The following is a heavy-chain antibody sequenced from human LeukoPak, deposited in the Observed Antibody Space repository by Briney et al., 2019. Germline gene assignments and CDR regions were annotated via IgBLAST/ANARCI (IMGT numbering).Heavy chain of an antibody. D-gene: IGHD6-13*01. Sequence: GESLKISCKGSGYSFTSYWSGWVRQMPGKGLEWMGSIYPGDSDTRYSPSFQGQVTISADKSISTAYLQWSSLKASDTAMYYCARIAQQLNDAFDIWGQGTMVTVSS. CDR1: GYSFTSYW. J-gene: IGHJ3*02. CDR3: ARIAQQLNDAFDI. V-gene: IGHV5-51*01. CDR2: IYPGDSDT.